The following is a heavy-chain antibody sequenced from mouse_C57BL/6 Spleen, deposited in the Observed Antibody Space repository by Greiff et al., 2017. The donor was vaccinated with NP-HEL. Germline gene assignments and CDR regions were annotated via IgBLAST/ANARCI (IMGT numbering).Heavy chain of an antibody. Sequence: QVQLKQSGPELVKPGASVKISCKASGYAFSSSWMNWVKQRPGKGLEWIGRIYPGDGDTNYNGKFKGKATLTADKSSSTAYMQLSSLTSEDSAVYFCARADYGSRSDWYFDVWGTGTTVTVSS. CDR3: ARADYGSRSDWYFDV. V-gene: IGHV1-82*01. CDR2: IYPGDGDT. CDR1: GYAFSSSW. D-gene: IGHD1-1*01. J-gene: IGHJ1*03.